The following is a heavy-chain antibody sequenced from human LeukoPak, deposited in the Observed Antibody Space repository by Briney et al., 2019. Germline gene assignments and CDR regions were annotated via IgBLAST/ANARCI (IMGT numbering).Heavy chain of an antibody. CDR2: ISYDGSNK. V-gene: IGHV3-30-3*01. CDR3: AKGTRGYSGYNSLPHFDY. D-gene: IGHD5-12*01. J-gene: IGHJ4*02. Sequence: GRSLRLSCAASGFTFSSYAMHWVRQAPGKGLEWVAVISYDGSNKYYADSVKGRFTISRDNSKNTLYLQMNSLRADDTAVYYCAKGTRGYSGYNSLPHFDYWGQGTLVTVSS. CDR1: GFTFSSYA.